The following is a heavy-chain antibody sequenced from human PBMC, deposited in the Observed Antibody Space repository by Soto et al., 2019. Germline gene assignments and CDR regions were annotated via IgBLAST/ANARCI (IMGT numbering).Heavy chain of an antibody. CDR2: ISSSSSVI. CDR3: ARYLIIPRAFDI. CDR1: GFTFSTYS. D-gene: IGHD2-21*01. J-gene: IGHJ3*02. Sequence: PGGSLRLSCSVSGFTFSTYSMAWIRQAPGKGLEWLSYISSSSSVIYYADSVKGRITVSRDNGKNALILQMHSLRADDTAVYYCARYLIIPRAFDIWGQGTAGTVS. V-gene: IGHV3-48*04.